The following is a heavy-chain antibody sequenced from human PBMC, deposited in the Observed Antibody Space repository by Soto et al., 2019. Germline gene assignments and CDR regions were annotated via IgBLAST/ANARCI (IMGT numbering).Heavy chain of an antibody. V-gene: IGHV4-4*02. CDR2: IYHTGST. J-gene: IGHJ4*02. Sequence: QVQLQESGPRLVKPSGTLSLSCAVSGASISSTNWWTWVRQPPGKGLEWIGEIYHTGSTKYNPSLKSRVTISLDKSNNQCSLNLSYVTAADTAVYYCPTLPPRIVVVVLPIPTWGQGTLVTVSS. CDR3: PTLPPRIVVVVLPIPT. CDR1: GASISSTNW. D-gene: IGHD2-15*01.